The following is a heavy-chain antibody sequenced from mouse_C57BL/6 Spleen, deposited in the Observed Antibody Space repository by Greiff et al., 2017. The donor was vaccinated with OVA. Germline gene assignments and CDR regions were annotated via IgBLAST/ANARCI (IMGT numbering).Heavy chain of an antibody. J-gene: IGHJ2*01. CDR1: GYTFTDYE. Sequence: VKLQESGAELVRPGASVTLSCKASGYTFTDYEMHWVKQTPVHGLEWIGAIDPETGGTAYNQKFKGKAILTADKSSSTAYMELRSLTSEDSAVYYCTRESDYKDYFDYWGQGTTLTVSS. CDR3: TRESDYKDYFDY. V-gene: IGHV1-15*01. D-gene: IGHD2-12*01. CDR2: IDPETGGT.